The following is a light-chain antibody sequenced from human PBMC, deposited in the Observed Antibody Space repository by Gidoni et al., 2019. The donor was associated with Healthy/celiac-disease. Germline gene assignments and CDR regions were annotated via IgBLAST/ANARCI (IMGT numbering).Light chain of an antibody. J-gene: IGLJ2*01. V-gene: IGLV2-14*01. Sequence: QSALTQPASVSGSPGQSITISCTGTSSDVGGYKYVSWYQQHPGKAPKLMIYEVSNRPSGVSNRFSGSKSGTTASLTISGLQAEDEADYYCSSYTSSSTLFGGGTKLTVL. CDR3: SSYTSSSTL. CDR1: SSDVGGYKY. CDR2: EVS.